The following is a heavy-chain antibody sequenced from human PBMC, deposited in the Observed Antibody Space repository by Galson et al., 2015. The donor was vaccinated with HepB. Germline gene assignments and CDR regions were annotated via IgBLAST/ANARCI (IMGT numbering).Heavy chain of an antibody. J-gene: IGHJ4*02. CDR2: ISYDGSNK. V-gene: IGHV3-30-3*01. CDR1: GFTFSSYA. D-gene: IGHD3-22*01. CDR3: ARDGPLWIYYDSSGYYGGDYFDY. Sequence: SLRLSCAASGFTFSSYAMHWVRQAPGKGLEWVAVISYDGSNKYYADSVKGRFTISRDNSKNTLYLQMNSLRAEDTAVYYCARDGPLWIYYDSSGYYGGDYFDYPVQGTLVTVS.